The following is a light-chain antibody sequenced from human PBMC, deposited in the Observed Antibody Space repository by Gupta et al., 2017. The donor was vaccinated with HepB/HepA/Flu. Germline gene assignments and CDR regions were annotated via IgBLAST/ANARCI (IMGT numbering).Light chain of an antibody. CDR3: LQHNSYPHT. Sequence: IEMTQSLATMSPSVGDRVTITCRASQGIRNDLGLYQQKPGKAPKRLIYAASSLHSGVPTSFSGSGSGTEFTLTISSLQPEDFATYYCLQHNSYPHTFGGGTKVEIK. CDR1: QGIRND. CDR2: AAS. J-gene: IGKJ4*01. V-gene: IGKV1-17*01.